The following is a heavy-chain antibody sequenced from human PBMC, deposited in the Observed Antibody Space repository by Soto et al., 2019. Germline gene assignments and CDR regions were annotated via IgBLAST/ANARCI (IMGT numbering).Heavy chain of an antibody. Sequence: GASVKVSCKASGGTFSSYAISWVRQAPGQGLEWMGGIIPIFGTANYAQKFQGRVTITADKSTSTAYMELSSLRSEDTAVYYCASRGDSYGSPIDYWAQGTLVTVSS. CDR3: ASRGDSYGSPIDY. CDR2: IIPIFGTA. D-gene: IGHD5-18*01. J-gene: IGHJ4*02. V-gene: IGHV1-69*06. CDR1: GGTFSSYA.